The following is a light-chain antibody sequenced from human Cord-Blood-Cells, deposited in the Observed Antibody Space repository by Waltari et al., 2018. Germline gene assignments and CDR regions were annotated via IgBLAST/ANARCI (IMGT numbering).Light chain of an antibody. CDR3: QQSYSTLMYT. V-gene: IGKV1-39*01. J-gene: IGKJ2*01. Sequence: DIQMTQSPSSLSASVGDRVTITCRASQSISSYLNWYQQKPVKAPKLLIYAASSLQSGVPSRFSGSGSGTDFTLTISSLQPADFATYYCQQSYSTLMYTFGQGTKLEIK. CDR1: QSISSY. CDR2: AAS.